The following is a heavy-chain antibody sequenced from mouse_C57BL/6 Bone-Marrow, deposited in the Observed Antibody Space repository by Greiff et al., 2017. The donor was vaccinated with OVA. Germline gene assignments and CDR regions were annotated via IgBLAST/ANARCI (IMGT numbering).Heavy chain of an antibody. J-gene: IGHJ2*01. CDR3: ARNDYGSSYGDFDY. CDR2: ISSGSSTI. Sequence: EVKLVESGGGLVKPGGSLKLSCAASGFTFSDYGMHWVRQAPEKGLEWVAYISSGSSTIYYADTVKGRFTISRDNAKNTLFLQMTSLRSEDTAMYYCARNDYGSSYGDFDYWGQGTTLTVSS. V-gene: IGHV5-17*01. D-gene: IGHD1-1*01. CDR1: GFTFSDYG.